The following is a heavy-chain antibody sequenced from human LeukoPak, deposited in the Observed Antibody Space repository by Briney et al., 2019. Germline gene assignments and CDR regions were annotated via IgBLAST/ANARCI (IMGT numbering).Heavy chain of an antibody. D-gene: IGHD3-16*02. V-gene: IGHV3-20*04. CDR1: GFTFDDFG. Sequence: GGSLRLSCAASGFTFDDFGMTWVRHAPGKGLEWVSGINWNGGGTGYADSVKGRFTISRDNAKKILYLQMNSLRVEDTAMYYCARWELSGRVMERLSWIDHWGQGALVTVSS. CDR2: INWNGGGT. J-gene: IGHJ4*02. CDR3: ARWELSGRVMERLSWIDH.